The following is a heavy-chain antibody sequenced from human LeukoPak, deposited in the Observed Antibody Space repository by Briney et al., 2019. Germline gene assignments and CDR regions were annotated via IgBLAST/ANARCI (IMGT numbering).Heavy chain of an antibody. CDR3: ARDRPSIAAAGMVYFQH. CDR1: GGSISSYY. CDR2: TYTSGST. J-gene: IGHJ1*01. D-gene: IGHD6-13*01. Sequence: SETLSLTCTVSGGSISSYYWSWIRQPAGKGLEWIGRTYTSGSTNYNPSLKSRVTMSVDTSKNQFSPKLSSVTAADTAVYYCARDRPSIAAAGMVYFQHWGQGTLVTVSS. V-gene: IGHV4-4*07.